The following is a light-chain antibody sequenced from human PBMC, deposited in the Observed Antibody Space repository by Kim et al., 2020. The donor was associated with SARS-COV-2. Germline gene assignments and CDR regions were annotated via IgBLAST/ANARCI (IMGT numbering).Light chain of an antibody. V-gene: IGKV1-16*02. CDR3: QQYNSYPPT. Sequence: AAVGGRVTITCRASQGISNYLDWFQQKPGKAPKSLSYAASRLESGGPAKFSGSGSGTDFTLTISGLQAEEFATYYCQQYNSYPPTFGQGTKVDIK. CDR1: QGISNY. J-gene: IGKJ1*01. CDR2: AAS.